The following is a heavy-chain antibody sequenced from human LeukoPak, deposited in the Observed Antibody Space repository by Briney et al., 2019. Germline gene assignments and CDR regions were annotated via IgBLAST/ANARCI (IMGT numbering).Heavy chain of an antibody. CDR2: IYPGDSET. Sequence: SGESLRISCKGSGYTFTNYWIGWVRQMPGKGLEWMGIIYPGDSETRYSPSFQGQVTISADKSTSTAYLQWSSLKASDTAMYYCARHLVYIGPYLDYWGQGTLVTVSS. D-gene: IGHD5-12*01. J-gene: IGHJ4*02. V-gene: IGHV5-51*01. CDR1: GYTFTNYW. CDR3: ARHLVYIGPYLDY.